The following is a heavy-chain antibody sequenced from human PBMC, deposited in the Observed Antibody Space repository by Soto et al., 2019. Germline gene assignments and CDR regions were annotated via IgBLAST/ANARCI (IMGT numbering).Heavy chain of an antibody. V-gene: IGHV4-30-4*02. CDR2: IYYSGST. Sequence: KLSETLSLTCTVSGGSISSGDYYWSWIRQPPGKGLEYIGYIYYSGSTYYNPSLKSRVTISVDTSKNQFSLKLSSVTAADTAVYYCARGLPEDYDFWSGYYNLFGYGMDVWGQGTTVTVSS. D-gene: IGHD3-3*01. J-gene: IGHJ6*02. CDR3: ARGLPEDYDFWSGYYNLFGYGMDV. CDR1: GGSISSGDYY.